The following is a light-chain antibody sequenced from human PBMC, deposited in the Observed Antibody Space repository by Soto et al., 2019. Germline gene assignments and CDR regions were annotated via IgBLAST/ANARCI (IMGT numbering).Light chain of an antibody. CDR1: SRDVGGYNY. CDR3: SSYTSSSTLV. J-gene: IGLJ1*01. Sequence: QSALTQPASVSGSPGQSVTISCTGTSRDVGGYNYVSWYQQHPGKAPKLMIYEVSNRPSGVSNRLSGSKSGNTASLTISRLQAEDEADYYCSSYTSSSTLVFGTGTKLTVL. CDR2: EVS. V-gene: IGLV2-14*01.